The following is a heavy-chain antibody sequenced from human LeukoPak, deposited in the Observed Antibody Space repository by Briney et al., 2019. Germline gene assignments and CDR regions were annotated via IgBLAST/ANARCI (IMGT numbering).Heavy chain of an antibody. Sequence: SETLSLTCAVYGGSFSGYYWSWIRQPPGKGLEWIGETNHSGSTNYNPSLKSRVTISVDTSKNQFSLKLSSVTAADTAVYYCARGGYSGSYYSPFDYWGQGTLVTVSS. D-gene: IGHD1-26*01. CDR1: GGSFSGYY. J-gene: IGHJ4*02. V-gene: IGHV4-34*01. CDR2: TNHSGST. CDR3: ARGGYSGSYYSPFDY.